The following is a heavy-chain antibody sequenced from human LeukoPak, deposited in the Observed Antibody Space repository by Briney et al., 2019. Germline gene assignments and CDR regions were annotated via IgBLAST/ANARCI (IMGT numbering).Heavy chain of an antibody. CDR2: IDTSSGTI. CDR3: ARDATVGVPGTLYFDH. Sequence: GGSLRLSCAASGFTFSSYEMNWVRQAPGKGLEWVSYIDTSSGTIHYADSVKGRFTISRDNAKSSLYLQMNSLRAEDTAVYFCARDATVGVPGTLYFDHWGQGTLVTVSS. D-gene: IGHD6-19*01. J-gene: IGHJ4*02. V-gene: IGHV3-48*03. CDR1: GFTFSSYE.